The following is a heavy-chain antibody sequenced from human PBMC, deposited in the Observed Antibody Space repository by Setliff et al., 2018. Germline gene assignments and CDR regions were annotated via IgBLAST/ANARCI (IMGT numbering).Heavy chain of an antibody. D-gene: IGHD6-6*01. Sequence: GASVKVSCKASGGTFSSYAISWVRQAPGQGLEWMGRINPNSGGTIYAQKFQGRVTITADKSTSTAYMELSSLRSEDTAVYYCAPSHQYSSSPFDYWGQGTLVTVSS. CDR1: GGTFSSYA. CDR3: APSHQYSSSPFDY. CDR2: INPNSGGT. V-gene: IGHV1-69*10. J-gene: IGHJ4*02.